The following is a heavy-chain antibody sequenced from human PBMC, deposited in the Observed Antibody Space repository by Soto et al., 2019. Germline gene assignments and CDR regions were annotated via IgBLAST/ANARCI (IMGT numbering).Heavy chain of an antibody. CDR1: GGSISSGCYY. CDR2: IYYSGST. V-gene: IGHV4-61*01. J-gene: IGHJ6*03. D-gene: IGHD3-16*01. Sequence: SETMSLTCTVSGGSISSGCYYWSWIHQPPGKGLEWIGDIYYSGSTKYNASLKSRVTISVDTSENQVSLKLSSVTAADTAVYYCARGGVYYYMDVWGQGTTVTVSS. CDR3: ARGGVYYYMDV.